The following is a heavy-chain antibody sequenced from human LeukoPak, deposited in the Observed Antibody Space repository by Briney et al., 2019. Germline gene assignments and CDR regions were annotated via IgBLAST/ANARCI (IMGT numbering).Heavy chain of an antibody. D-gene: IGHD3-16*02. J-gene: IGHJ4*02. Sequence: ASVNVSCMASGYTFTDYYMHWVRQAPGQGLEGMGVIIPIFGTANYAQKFQASVTITTDESTSPASMELSSLRSEDTAVYYCARTLTSLRLGELSLSGFDYWGQGTLVTVSS. CDR1: GYTFTDYY. V-gene: IGHV1-69*05. CDR3: ARTLTSLRLGELSLSGFDY. CDR2: IIPIFGTA.